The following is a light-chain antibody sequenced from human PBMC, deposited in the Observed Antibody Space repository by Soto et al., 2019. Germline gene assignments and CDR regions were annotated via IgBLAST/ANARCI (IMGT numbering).Light chain of an antibody. J-gene: IGKJ4*01. CDR3: QQYGSSPLS. V-gene: IGKV3-20*01. Sequence: EIKLTQSPGTRSLSPGERATLSCRASQNVISNYLAWYQVKPGQAPRLFIYGASSRATGIPDRFTGSGSGSDFTLTITKLEPEDFAMYYCQQYGSSPLSFGGGTKVEI. CDR1: QNVISNY. CDR2: GAS.